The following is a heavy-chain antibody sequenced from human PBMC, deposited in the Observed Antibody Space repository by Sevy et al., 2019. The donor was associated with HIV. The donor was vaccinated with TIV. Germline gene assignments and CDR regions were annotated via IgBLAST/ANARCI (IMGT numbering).Heavy chain of an antibody. J-gene: IGHJ4*02. CDR3: ARGNSSSFDY. D-gene: IGHD3-22*01. V-gene: IGHV3-7*04. CDR2: IKQDESEK. CDR1: GFSCSNYW. Sequence: GGSLRLSCAASGFSCSNYWMHWVRQAPGKGLEWVANIKQDESEKYYVASVKGRFTISRDNVKNSLYLQMNSLRPDETAVYYCARGNSSSFDYWGQGTLVTVSS.